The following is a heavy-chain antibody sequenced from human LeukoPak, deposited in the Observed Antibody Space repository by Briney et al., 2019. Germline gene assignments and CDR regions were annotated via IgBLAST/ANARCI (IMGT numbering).Heavy chain of an antibody. CDR2: IIPIFGTA. CDR3: ASRNYDFWSGYYRNWFDP. V-gene: IGHV1-69*13. J-gene: IGHJ5*02. Sequence: GASVKVSCKASGGTFSSYAISWVRQAPGQGLEWMGGIIPIFGTANYAQMFQGRVTITADESTSTAYMELSSLRSEDTAVYYCASRNYDFWSGYYRNWFDPWGQGTLVTVSS. CDR1: GGTFSSYA. D-gene: IGHD3-3*01.